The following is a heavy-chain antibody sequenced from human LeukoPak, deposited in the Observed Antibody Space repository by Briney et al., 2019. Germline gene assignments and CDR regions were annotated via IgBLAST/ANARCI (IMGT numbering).Heavy chain of an antibody. Sequence: PSETLSLTCTVSGGSISSSSYYWGWIRQPPGKGLEWIGSIYYSGSTYYNPSLKSRVTISVDTSKNQFSLKLSSVTAADTAVYYCARSVTLYHWYFDLWGRGTLVTVSS. J-gene: IGHJ2*01. D-gene: IGHD4-17*01. CDR1: GGSISSSSYY. CDR3: ARSVTLYHWYFDL. CDR2: IYYSGST. V-gene: IGHV4-39*01.